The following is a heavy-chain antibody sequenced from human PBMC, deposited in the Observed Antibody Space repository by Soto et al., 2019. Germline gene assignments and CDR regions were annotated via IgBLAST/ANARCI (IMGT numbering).Heavy chain of an antibody. D-gene: IGHD6-19*01. CDR1: GGSISSSSYY. V-gene: IGHV4-39*01. Sequence: SETLSLTCTVSGGSISSSSYYWGWVRQPPGKGLEWIGSIYYSGSTYYNPSLKSRVTISVDTSKNQFSLKLSSVTAADTAVYYCARHGVSSGWFPNNWFDPWGQGTLVTVSS. CDR2: IYYSGST. J-gene: IGHJ5*02. CDR3: ARHGVSSGWFPNNWFDP.